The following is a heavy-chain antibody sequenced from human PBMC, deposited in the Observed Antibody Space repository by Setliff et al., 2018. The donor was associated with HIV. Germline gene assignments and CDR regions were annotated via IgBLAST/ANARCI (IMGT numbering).Heavy chain of an antibody. CDR3: ARVDWGRFDY. CDR2: INQDGTVI. CDR1: KITVSDIW. V-gene: IGHV3-7*01. Sequence: GGSLRLSCSASKITVSDIWMTWLRQAPGKGLEWVANINQDGTVIFYVDSVKGRFIMSRDNAKTSVYLDMYSVRAEDTAKYYCARVDWGRFDYWGQGALVTVSS. D-gene: IGHD3-16*01. J-gene: IGHJ4*02.